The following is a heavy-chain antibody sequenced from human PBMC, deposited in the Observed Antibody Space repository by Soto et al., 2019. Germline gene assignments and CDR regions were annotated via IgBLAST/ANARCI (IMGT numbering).Heavy chain of an antibody. V-gene: IGHV1-69*13. CDR2: IIPIFGTA. CDR1: GGTFSSYA. CDR3: ARARSDYYDSSGYYYNWFDP. J-gene: IGHJ5*02. Sequence: SVKVSCKASGGTFSSYAISWVRQAPGQGLEWLGGIIPIFGTANYAQKFQGRVTITADESTSTAYMELSSLRSEDTAVYYCARARSDYYDSSGYYYNWFDPWGQGTLVTVSS. D-gene: IGHD3-22*01.